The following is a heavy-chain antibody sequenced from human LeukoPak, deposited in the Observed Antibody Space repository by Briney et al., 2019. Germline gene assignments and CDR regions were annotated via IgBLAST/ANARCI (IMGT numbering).Heavy chain of an antibody. V-gene: IGHV1-8*02. CDR3: ATRPILTSYYYYYGMDV. D-gene: IGHD3-9*01. CDR1: GYTFTSYG. Sequence: ASVKVSCKASGYTFTSYGISWVRQATGQGLEWMGWMNPNSGNTGYAQKFQGRVTMTRNTSISTAYMELSSLRSEDTAVYYCATRPILTSYYYYYGMDVWGQGTTVTVSS. J-gene: IGHJ6*02. CDR2: MNPNSGNT.